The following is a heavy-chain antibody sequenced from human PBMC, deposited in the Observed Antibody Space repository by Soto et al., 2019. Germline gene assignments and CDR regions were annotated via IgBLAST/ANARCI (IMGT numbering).Heavy chain of an antibody. J-gene: IGHJ4*02. CDR3: AKDLFPYPGTVGATFDY. V-gene: IGHV3-23*01. D-gene: IGHD1-26*01. CDR2: ISGSGGST. Sequence: GGSLRLSCAASGFTFSSSAMNWVRQAPGKGLEWVSGISGSGGSTYYADSVKGRFTISRDNSKNTLYLQVNSLRAEDTAVYYCAKDLFPYPGTVGATFDYWGQGTLVTVSS. CDR1: GFTFSSSA.